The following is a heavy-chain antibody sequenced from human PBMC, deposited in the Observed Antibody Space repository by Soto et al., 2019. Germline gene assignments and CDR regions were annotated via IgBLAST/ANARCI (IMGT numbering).Heavy chain of an antibody. J-gene: IGHJ4*02. V-gene: IGHV4-31*03. CDR2: IYYSGST. Sequence: SETLALTCTVSGGSISSGGYYWSWIRQHPGKGQEWIGYIYYSGSTYYNPSLKSRVTISVDTSKNQFSLKLSSVTAADTAVYYCARESYYGSGSHLWGQGTLVTVSS. CDR1: GGSISSGGYY. D-gene: IGHD3-10*01. CDR3: ARESYYGSGSHL.